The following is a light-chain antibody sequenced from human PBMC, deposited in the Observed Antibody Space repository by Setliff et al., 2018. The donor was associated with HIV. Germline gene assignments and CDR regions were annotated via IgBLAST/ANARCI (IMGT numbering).Light chain of an antibody. CDR1: SSDIGSWNF. V-gene: IGLV2-23*01. J-gene: IGLJ1*01. Sequence: QSALTQPASVSGSPGQSITISCTGRSSDIGSWNFVSWYQQYPDKAPKVMIYQATKRPSGVSNRFSGSKSGNTASLTISGLQAEDEADYYCCSNTGSNTYGVGSGTKV. CDR3: CSNTGSNTYG. CDR2: QAT.